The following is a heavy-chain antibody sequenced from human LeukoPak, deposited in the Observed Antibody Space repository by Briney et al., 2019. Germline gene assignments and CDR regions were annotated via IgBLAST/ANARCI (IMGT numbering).Heavy chain of an antibody. Sequence: SETLSLTCTVSGGSISSYYWSWIRQPPRKGLEWIGYVYYSGSTSYNPSLKSRVTISVDTSKNQFSLKLSSVTAADTAVYYCARGGWYPESFQHWGQGALVTVSS. V-gene: IGHV4-59*01. CDR3: ARGGWYPESFQH. J-gene: IGHJ1*01. D-gene: IGHD6-19*01. CDR1: GGSISSYY. CDR2: VYYSGST.